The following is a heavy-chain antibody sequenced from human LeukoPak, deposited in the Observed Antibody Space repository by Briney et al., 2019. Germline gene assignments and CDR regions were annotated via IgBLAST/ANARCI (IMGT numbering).Heavy chain of an antibody. CDR1: GYSFTSYW. J-gene: IGHJ3*02. Sequence: GESLKISCKGSGYSFTSYWIGWVRQMPGKGLEWMGIIYPGDSDTRYSPSFQGQVTISADKSISTAYLQWSSLKASDTAMYYCARSHRPPVWAPRSGPSTPKPPGDAFDIWGQGTMVTVSS. CDR2: IYPGDSDT. V-gene: IGHV5-51*01. CDR3: ARSHRPPVWAPRSGPSTPKPPGDAFDI. D-gene: IGHD3-16*01.